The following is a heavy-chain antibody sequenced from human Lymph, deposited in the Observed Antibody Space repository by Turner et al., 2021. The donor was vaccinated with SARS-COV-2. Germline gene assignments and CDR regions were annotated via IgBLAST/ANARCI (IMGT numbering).Heavy chain of an antibody. V-gene: IGHV3-23*01. D-gene: IGHD6-6*01. CDR3: ANLYSSSAAGDP. J-gene: IGHJ5*02. Sequence: EVQLLESGGGLVQPGGSLRLSCAASGFTFSSYAMSWVRQAPGKGLEWVSAISGSGGSTYYADPVKGRFTISRDNSKNTLYLQMNSLRAEDTAVYYCANLYSSSAAGDPWGQGTLVTVSS. CDR2: ISGSGGST. CDR1: GFTFSSYA.